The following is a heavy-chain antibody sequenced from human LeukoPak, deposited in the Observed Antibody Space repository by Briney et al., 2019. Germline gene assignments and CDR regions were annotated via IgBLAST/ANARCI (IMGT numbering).Heavy chain of an antibody. Sequence: GGSLRLSCEASGFTFDDYAMHWVRQVPGKGLEWVSGITWNSGSIDYADSVKGRFTISRDNAKNSLYLQMNSLRAEDMALYYCAKDMYSSSWNFFDYWGRGTLVTVSS. CDR1: GFTFDDYA. CDR2: ITWNSGSI. J-gene: IGHJ4*02. CDR3: AKDMYSSSWNFFDY. V-gene: IGHV3-9*03. D-gene: IGHD6-13*01.